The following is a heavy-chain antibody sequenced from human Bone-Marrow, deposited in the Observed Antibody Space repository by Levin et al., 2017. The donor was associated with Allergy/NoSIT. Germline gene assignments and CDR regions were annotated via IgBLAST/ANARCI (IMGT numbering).Heavy chain of an antibody. D-gene: IGHD7-27*01. V-gene: IGHV3-7*03. J-gene: IGHJ4*02. Sequence: GGSLRLSCAVSGFTFSSYWMSWVRQAPGKGLEWVANIKQDESEKYYVDSVKGRFTISRDNAKNSLYLQMNSLRAEDTAVYYCARGWAGDSRGYWGQGTLVTVSS. CDR1: GFTFSSYW. CDR2: IKQDESEK. CDR3: ARGWAGDSRGY.